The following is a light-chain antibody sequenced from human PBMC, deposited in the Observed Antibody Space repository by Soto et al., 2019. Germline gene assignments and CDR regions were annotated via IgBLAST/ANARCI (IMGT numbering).Light chain of an antibody. CDR2: KVS. CDR3: MQGTHWPPIT. CDR1: QSXVTSDGNIY. V-gene: IGKV2-30*01. J-gene: IGKJ5*01. Sequence: DVVMTQSPLSLPVTLGQPASISCRSSQSXVTSDGNIYLNWFQQRPGQSPRRLIYKVSNRDSGVPDRFSGSGSGTDFTLRISRVEAEDVGVYYCMQGTHWPPITFGQGTRLEIK.